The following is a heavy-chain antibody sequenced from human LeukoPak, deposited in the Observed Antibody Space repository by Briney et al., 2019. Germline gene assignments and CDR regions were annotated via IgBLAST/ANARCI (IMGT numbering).Heavy chain of an antibody. Sequence: ASVKVSCKASGYTFTSYGISWVRQAPGQGLEGMGWISAYNGKTNYAQKLQGRVTMTTDTSTSTAYMELRSLRSDDTAVYYCARDIVVVPAAISLDYWGQGTLVTVSS. J-gene: IGHJ4*02. CDR3: ARDIVVVPAAISLDY. D-gene: IGHD2-2*02. V-gene: IGHV1-18*01. CDR2: ISAYNGKT. CDR1: GYTFTSYG.